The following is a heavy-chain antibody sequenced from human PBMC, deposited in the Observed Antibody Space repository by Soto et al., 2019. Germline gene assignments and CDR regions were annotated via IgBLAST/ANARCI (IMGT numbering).Heavy chain of an antibody. V-gene: IGHV3-21*01. D-gene: IGHD2-15*01. CDR3: SVCSGVACHQTYGMDV. J-gene: IGHJ6*02. Sequence: EVHLVESGGGLVKPGGSLRLSCAVSGFTFSSCTMNWVRQAPGKGLEWVSSISPSTSHIYYADSVKGRFTTSRDNAKNSLFLQMNSLIAEDTAVYYCSVCSGVACHQTYGMDVWGQGTTVTVSS. CDR1: GFTFSSCT. CDR2: ISPSTSHI.